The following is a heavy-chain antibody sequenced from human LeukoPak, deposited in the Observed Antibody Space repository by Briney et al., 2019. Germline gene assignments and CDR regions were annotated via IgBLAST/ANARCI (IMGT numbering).Heavy chain of an antibody. Sequence: SGGSTYYADSVKGRFTISRDNAKNSLYLQMNSLRAEDTAVYYCARQGAYYYDSSGYYLDYWGQGTLVTVSS. V-gene: IGHV3-11*04. D-gene: IGHD3-22*01. CDR2: SGGST. CDR3: ARQGAYYYDSSGYYLDY. J-gene: IGHJ4*02.